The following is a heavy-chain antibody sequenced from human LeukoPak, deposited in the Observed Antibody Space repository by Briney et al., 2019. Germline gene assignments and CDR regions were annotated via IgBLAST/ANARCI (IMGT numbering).Heavy chain of an antibody. D-gene: IGHD2-2*01. CDR2: ISYDGSNK. Sequence: GGSLRLSCAASGLTFSSYAMHWVRQAPGKGLEWVAVISYDGSNKYYADSVKGRFTISRDNAKNSLYLQMNSLRAEDTAVYYCARDHRDIVVVPGYYGMDVWGQGTTVTVSS. CDR3: ARDHRDIVVVPGYYGMDV. V-gene: IGHV3-30-3*01. J-gene: IGHJ6*02. CDR1: GLTFSSYA.